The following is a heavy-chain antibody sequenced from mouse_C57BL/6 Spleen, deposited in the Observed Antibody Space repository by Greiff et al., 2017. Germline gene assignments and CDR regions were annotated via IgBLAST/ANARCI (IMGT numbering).Heavy chain of an antibody. V-gene: IGHV1-5*01. Sequence: EVQLQQSGTVLARPGASVKMSCKTSGYTFTSYWMHWVKQRPGQGLEWIGALYPGNSDTSYNQKFKGKAKLTAVTSASTAYMERSSLTNEDSAVYYCTRSTDGYYYFDYWGQGTTLTVSS. CDR1: GYTFTSYW. J-gene: IGHJ2*01. D-gene: IGHD2-3*01. CDR2: LYPGNSDT. CDR3: TRSTDGYYYFDY.